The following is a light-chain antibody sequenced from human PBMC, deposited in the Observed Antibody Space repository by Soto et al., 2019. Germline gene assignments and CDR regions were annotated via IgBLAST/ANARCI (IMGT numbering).Light chain of an antibody. CDR3: QQYGSSRRT. CDR2: GAS. V-gene: IGKV3-20*01. J-gene: IGKJ1*01. Sequence: IVLTQSPAILALSPGERATLSCRASQSVSGSYLAWYQQKPGQAPRLLIYGASSRATGIPDRFSGTGSGTDFTLTISRLEPEDFAVYYCQQYGSSRRTFGQGTKVDI. CDR1: QSVSGSY.